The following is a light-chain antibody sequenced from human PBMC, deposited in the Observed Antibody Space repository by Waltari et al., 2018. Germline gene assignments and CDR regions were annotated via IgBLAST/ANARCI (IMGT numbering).Light chain of an antibody. CDR1: RVLLGTNYF. CDR3: CSYATYHVI. J-gene: IGLJ2*01. CDR2: EGT. V-gene: IGLV2-23*01. Sequence: QSALTQPASVSGSPGQSITISCTGTRVLLGTNYFCSWYQHRSGKAPKLIICEGTKRPSGVSDRFSGSKSGTTASLTISGLQAEDEADYYCCSYATYHVIFGGGTKVTVL.